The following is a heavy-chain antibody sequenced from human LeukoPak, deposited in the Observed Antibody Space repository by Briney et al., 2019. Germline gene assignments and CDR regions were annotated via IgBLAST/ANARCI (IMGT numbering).Heavy chain of an antibody. CDR1: GGSISSYY. CDR3: ARLSGSYGDY. CDR2: IYYSGST. J-gene: IGHJ4*02. V-gene: IGHV4-59*08. D-gene: IGHD1-26*01. Sequence: PSETLSLTCTVSGGSISSYYWSWIRQPPGKGLEWIGYIYYSGSTYYNPSLKSRVTISVDTSKNQFSLKLSSVTAADTAVYYCARLSGSYGDYWGQGTLVTVSS.